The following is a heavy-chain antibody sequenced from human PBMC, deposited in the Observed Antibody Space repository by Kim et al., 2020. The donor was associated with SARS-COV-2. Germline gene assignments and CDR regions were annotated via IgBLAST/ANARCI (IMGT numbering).Heavy chain of an antibody. Sequence: SETLSLTCAVYGGSFSGYYWSWIRQPPGKGLEWIGEINHSGSTNYSPSLKSRVTISVDTSKNQFSLKLSSVTAADTAVYYCARGLRYNWQGCRFDPWGQGTLVTVSS. D-gene: IGHD1-1*01. J-gene: IGHJ5*02. CDR3: ARGLRYNWQGCRFDP. V-gene: IGHV4-34*01. CDR1: GGSFSGYY. CDR2: INHSGST.